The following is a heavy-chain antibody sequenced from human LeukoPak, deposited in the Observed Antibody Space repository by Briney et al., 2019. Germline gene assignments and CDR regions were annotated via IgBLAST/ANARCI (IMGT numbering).Heavy chain of an antibody. CDR2: INHNGNVN. J-gene: IGHJ6*02. Sequence: GGSLRLSCAASGFTFSSYWTNWARQAPGKGLEWVASINHNGNVNYYVDSVKGRFTISRDNAKNSPYLQMSNLRAEDTAVYFCARGGGLDVWGQGATVTVS. CDR1: GFTFSSYW. D-gene: IGHD3-16*01. CDR3: ARGGGLDV. V-gene: IGHV3-7*03.